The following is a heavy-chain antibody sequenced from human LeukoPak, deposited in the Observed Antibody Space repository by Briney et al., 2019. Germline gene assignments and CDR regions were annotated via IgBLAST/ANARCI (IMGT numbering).Heavy chain of an antibody. CDR3: ARDLDDSTIVFDY. Sequence: PGGSLRLSCAASGFTFSSYSMNWVRQAPGKGLEWVSSISSSSSYIYYADSVKGRFTISRDNAKNSLYLQMNSLRAEDTAVYYCARDLDDSTIVFDYWGQGTLVTVSS. CDR1: GFTFSSYS. D-gene: IGHD3-22*01. V-gene: IGHV3-21*01. CDR2: ISSSSSYI. J-gene: IGHJ4*02.